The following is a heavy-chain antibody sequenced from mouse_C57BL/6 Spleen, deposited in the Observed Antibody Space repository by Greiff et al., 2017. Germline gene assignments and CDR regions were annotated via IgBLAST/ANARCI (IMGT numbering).Heavy chain of an antibody. D-gene: IGHD2-4*01. J-gene: IGHJ3*01. V-gene: IGHV1-47*01. CDR3: ARGRDYDTFSLAY. Sequence: QVQLQQSGAELVKPGASVKMSCKASGYTFTTYPIEWVKQNHGKSLEWIGNFHPYNDDTKYNEKFKGKATLTVEKSSSTVYLELSRLTSDDSAVYYCARGRDYDTFSLAYWGQGTLVTVSA. CDR2: FHPYNDDT. CDR1: GYTFTTYP.